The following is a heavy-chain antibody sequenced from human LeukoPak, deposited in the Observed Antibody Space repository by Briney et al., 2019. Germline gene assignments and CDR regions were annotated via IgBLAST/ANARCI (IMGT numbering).Heavy chain of an antibody. CDR2: IKPDGSDK. D-gene: IGHD6-13*01. CDR3: ARANNSSWNF. J-gene: IGHJ4*02. V-gene: IGHV3-7*01. Sequence: GGSLRLSCAASGFTLSTYWMSWVRQAPGKGLEWVANIKPDGSDKYYVDSVKGRFTISRDNAKNSLYLQMNSLRAEDTAVYYCARANNSSWNFWGQGTLVTVAS. CDR1: GFTLSTYW.